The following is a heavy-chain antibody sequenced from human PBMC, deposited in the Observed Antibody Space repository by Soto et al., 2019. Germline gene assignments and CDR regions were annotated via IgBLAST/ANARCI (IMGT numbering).Heavy chain of an antibody. CDR3: ARHFGIVRNYYYYYGMDV. D-gene: IGHD3-3*01. CDR1: GYTFNDYY. J-gene: IGHJ6*02. V-gene: IGHV1-46*02. CDR2: ISPSGDST. Sequence: QVQLVQSGAEVKQPGASVKVSCKASGYTFNDYYIHWVRQTPGQGREWMGMISPSGDSTTYAQRLQGRVTMTRDTSTSTAFMELRSLRAEDTAMYYCARHFGIVRNYYYYYGMDVWGQGTTVTVSS.